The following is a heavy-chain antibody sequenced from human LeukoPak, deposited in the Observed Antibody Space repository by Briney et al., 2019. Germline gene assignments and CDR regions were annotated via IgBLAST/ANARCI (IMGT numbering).Heavy chain of an antibody. V-gene: IGHV4-39*07. D-gene: IGHD3-22*01. CDR3: ARDLSHYDSSVWDAFDI. CDR1: GGSISSSAYY. CDR2: IYYSGNT. Sequence: SETLSLTCSVSGGSISSSAYYWGWIRQPPGQGLEWIGSIYYSGNTYYNPSLKSPVTISIDTSKNQFSLRLISVTAADTAVYYCARDLSHYDSSVWDAFDIWGQGTMVTVSS. J-gene: IGHJ3*02.